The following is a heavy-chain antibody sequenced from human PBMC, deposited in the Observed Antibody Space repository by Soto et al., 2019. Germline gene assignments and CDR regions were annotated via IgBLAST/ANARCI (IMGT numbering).Heavy chain of an antibody. Sequence: EVQLVESGGGLIQPGGSLRLSCAVSGFTVSNNYMSWVRQAPGKGLEGVSVIYSGGYTAYGDSVKGRFTISRDNSKNPPYLQIKGRRAADAAVYSCATQPGGGGYWGQGTLVTVSS. V-gene: IGHV3-53*01. CDR3: ATQPGGGGY. CDR2: IYSGGYT. CDR1: GFTVSNNY. D-gene: IGHD3-10*01. J-gene: IGHJ4*02.